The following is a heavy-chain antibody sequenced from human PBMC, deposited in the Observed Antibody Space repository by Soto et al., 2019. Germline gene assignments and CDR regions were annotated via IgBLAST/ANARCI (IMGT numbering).Heavy chain of an antibody. CDR3: TRRGDNYMNYYVVSFDP. V-gene: IGHV5-10-1*01. D-gene: IGHD3-22*01. CDR1: RYSFTNYW. Sequence: GESLKISCKGSRYSFTNYWITWVRQMLGKGLEWMGRIDPSDSYTNYSPSFQGHDTISPDKSISTAYLQWSSLKPSDTAMYYCTRRGDNYMNYYVVSFDPWVQGTLVIVSS. J-gene: IGHJ5*02. CDR2: IDPSDSYT.